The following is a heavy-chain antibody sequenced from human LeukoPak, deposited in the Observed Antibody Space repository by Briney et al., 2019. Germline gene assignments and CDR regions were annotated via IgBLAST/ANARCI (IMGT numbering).Heavy chain of an antibody. Sequence: GGSLRLSCVASGFTFSSRDWMTWVRQAPGKGLEWVANIKQDGSEKNYVDSVKGRFTISRDNAKNSLYLQMNSLRAEDTAVYYCARGRLLWFGESQNPLDYWGQGTLVTVSS. V-gene: IGHV3-7*01. J-gene: IGHJ4*02. CDR2: IKQDGSEK. CDR1: GFTFSSRDW. CDR3: ARGRLLWFGESQNPLDY. D-gene: IGHD3-10*01.